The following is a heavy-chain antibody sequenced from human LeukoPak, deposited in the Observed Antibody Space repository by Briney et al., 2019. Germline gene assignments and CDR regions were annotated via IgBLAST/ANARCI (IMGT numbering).Heavy chain of an antibody. D-gene: IGHD1-26*01. Sequence: GGSLRLSCAASGFTFNDYAMHWVRQAPGKGLEWISFITANGGRTYYADSVKCRFTISRDNSKNSLYLQMNSLRTEDTALYYCAKDRDTTGFYWGQGTLVTVSS. CDR1: GFTFNDYA. V-gene: IGHV3-43*02. CDR3: AKDRDTTGFY. J-gene: IGHJ4*02. CDR2: ITANGGRT.